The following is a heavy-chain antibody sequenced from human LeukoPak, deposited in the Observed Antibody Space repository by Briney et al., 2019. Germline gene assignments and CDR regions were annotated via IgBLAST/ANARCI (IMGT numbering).Heavy chain of an antibody. D-gene: IGHD2-8*01. V-gene: IGHV1-69*04. Sequence: SVKVSCKASGGTFSSYAISWVRQAPGQGLEWMGRIIPILGIANYAQKFQGRVTITADKSTSTAYMELSSLRSEDTAVYYCARDHSMAQGYYYYGMDVWGQGTTVTVSS. J-gene: IGHJ6*02. CDR2: IIPILGIA. CDR3: ARDHSMAQGYYYYGMDV. CDR1: GGTFSSYA.